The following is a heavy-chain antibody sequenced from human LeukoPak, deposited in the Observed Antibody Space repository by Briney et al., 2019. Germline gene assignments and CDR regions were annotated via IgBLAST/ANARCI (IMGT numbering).Heavy chain of an antibody. J-gene: IGHJ5*02. Sequence: GSLRLSCAASGFTFSSYAMSWVRPAPGKGLEWVSAISGSGGSTYYTDSVKGGFTISRENSKNTLYLQMNSLRAEDTAVYYCAKKGITIFWNWFDPWGQGTLDTVSS. CDR2: ISGSGGST. CDR3: AKKGITIFWNWFDP. D-gene: IGHD3-9*01. CDR1: GFTFSSYA. V-gene: IGHV3-23*01.